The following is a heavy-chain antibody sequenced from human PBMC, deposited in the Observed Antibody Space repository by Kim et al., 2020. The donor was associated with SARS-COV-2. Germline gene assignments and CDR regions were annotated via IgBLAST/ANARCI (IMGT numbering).Heavy chain of an antibody. CDR3: AKGPLVRGLLNNWFDP. CDR2: IYYSGTT. Sequence: SETLSLTCSVSGGSISGYYWSWIRQSPGKGLEWIGFIYYSGTTKYNPSLKSRVTISVDTSKNQFSLELTSVTAADSAVYYCAKGPLVRGLLNNWFDPWGQGTLVTVSS. J-gene: IGHJ5*02. D-gene: IGHD3-10*01. CDR1: GGSISGYY. V-gene: IGHV4-59*08.